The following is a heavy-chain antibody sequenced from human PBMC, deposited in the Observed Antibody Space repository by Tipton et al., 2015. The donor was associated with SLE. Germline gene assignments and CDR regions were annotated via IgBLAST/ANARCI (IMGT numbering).Heavy chain of an antibody. CDR2: ISYDGSNK. Sequence: SLRLSCAASGFTSSSYAMHWVRQAPGKGLEWVAVISYDGSNKYYADSVKGRFTISRDNSKNTLYLQMNSLRAEDTAVYYCAREVGLYYYDSSGYYYSHYYYGMDVWGQGTTVTVSS. D-gene: IGHD3-22*01. CDR1: GFTSSSYA. CDR3: AREVGLYYYDSSGYYYSHYYYGMDV. V-gene: IGHV3-30*04. J-gene: IGHJ6*02.